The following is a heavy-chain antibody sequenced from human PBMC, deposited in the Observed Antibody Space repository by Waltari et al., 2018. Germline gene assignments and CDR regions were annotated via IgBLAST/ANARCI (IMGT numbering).Heavy chain of an antibody. J-gene: IGHJ4*02. CDR3: AREFRDGYNPAGLGY. CDR1: GYTFTSYA. CDR2: INTNTGNP. D-gene: IGHD5-12*01. V-gene: IGHV7-4-1*02. Sequence: QVKLVQSGSELKKPGASVKVSCKSSGYTFTSYAMIWVRQAPGQGLEWMGWINTNTGNPTYGQGFTGRFVFSLDTSVSTAYLQISSLKAEDTAVYYCAREFRDGYNPAGLGYWGQGTLVTVSS.